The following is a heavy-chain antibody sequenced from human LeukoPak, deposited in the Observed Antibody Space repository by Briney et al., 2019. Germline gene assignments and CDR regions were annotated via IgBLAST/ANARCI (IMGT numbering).Heavy chain of an antibody. V-gene: IGHV4-61*01. Sequence: SETLSLTCTVSGVSVSSGSYYWSWIRQPPGRGLEWIGYIYYSGSTNYNPSLKSRVTISVDTSKNQFSLKLSSVTAADTAVYYCARDEWETNYYGMDVWGKGTTVTVSS. CDR3: ARDEWETNYYGMDV. CDR2: IYYSGST. CDR1: GVSVSSGSYY. D-gene: IGHD1-26*01. J-gene: IGHJ6*04.